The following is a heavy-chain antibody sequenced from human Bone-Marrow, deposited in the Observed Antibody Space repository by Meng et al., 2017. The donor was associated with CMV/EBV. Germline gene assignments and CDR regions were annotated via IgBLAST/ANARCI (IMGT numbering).Heavy chain of an antibody. D-gene: IGHD3-10*01. Sequence: SVKVSCKASGYTFTSYDINWVRQATGQGLEWMGRIIPILGIANYAQKFQGRVTITADKSTSTAYMELSSLRSEDTAVYYCARDADTMVRGVIGFDPWGQGTLVTVSS. CDR1: GYTFTSYD. CDR3: ARDADTMVRGVIGFDP. V-gene: IGHV1-69*04. J-gene: IGHJ5*02. CDR2: IIPILGIA.